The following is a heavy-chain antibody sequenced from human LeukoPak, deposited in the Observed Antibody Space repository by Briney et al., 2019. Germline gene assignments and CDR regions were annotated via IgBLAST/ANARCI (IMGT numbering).Heavy chain of an antibody. CDR1: GYTFTSYG. Sequence: ASVKVSCKASGYTFTSYGISWVRQAPGQGLEWMGWISAYNGNTNYAQKLQGRVTMTTDTSTSTAYMELRSLRSDDTAVYYCARDTSNDYYDSSGYLGYWGQGTLVTVSS. CDR3: ARDTSNDYYDSSGYLGY. D-gene: IGHD3-22*01. J-gene: IGHJ4*02. CDR2: ISAYNGNT. V-gene: IGHV1-18*01.